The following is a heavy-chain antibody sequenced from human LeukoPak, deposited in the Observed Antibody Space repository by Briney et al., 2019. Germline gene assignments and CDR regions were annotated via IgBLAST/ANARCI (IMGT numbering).Heavy chain of an antibody. Sequence: GASVKVSCKASGYTFTSYGISWVGQAPGQGLEWMGWISAYNGNTNYAQKLHGRVTMTTDTSTSTAYMALRSLRSDDTAVYYCARDQQVDTTTIDYWGQGTLVTVSS. CDR3: ARDQQVDTTTIDY. CDR1: GYTFTSYG. J-gene: IGHJ4*02. CDR2: ISAYNGNT. D-gene: IGHD5-18*01. V-gene: IGHV1-18*01.